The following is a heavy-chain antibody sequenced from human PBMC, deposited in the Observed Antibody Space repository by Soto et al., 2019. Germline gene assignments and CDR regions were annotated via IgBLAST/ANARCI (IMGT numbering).Heavy chain of an antibody. CDR1: GGSISSYY. V-gene: IGHV4-59*01. CDR2: IYYSGST. Sequence: SETLSLTCTVSGGSISSYYWSWIRQPPGKGLEWIGYIYYSGSTNYNPSLKSRVTISVDTSKNQFSLKLSSVTAADTAVYYCARRYGGSFNDAFDIWGQGTMVTVSS. D-gene: IGHD2-15*01. J-gene: IGHJ3*02. CDR3: ARRYGGSFNDAFDI.